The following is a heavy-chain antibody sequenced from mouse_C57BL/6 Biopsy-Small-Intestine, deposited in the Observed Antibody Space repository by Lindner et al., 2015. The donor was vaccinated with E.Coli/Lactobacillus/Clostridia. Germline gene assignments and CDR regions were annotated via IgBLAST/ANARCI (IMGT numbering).Heavy chain of an antibody. J-gene: IGHJ3*01. V-gene: IGHV5-17*01. CDR1: GFTFSDYG. CDR2: ISSGSSTI. CDR3: ARNGYYGNWFAY. Sequence: VQLQEVWGGLVKPGGSLKLSCAASGFTFSDYGMHWVRQAPEKGLEWVAYISSGSSTIYYADTLKGRFTISRDNAKNTLFLQMTSLRSEDTAMYYCARNGYYGNWFAYWGQGTLVTVSA. D-gene: IGHD2-3*01.